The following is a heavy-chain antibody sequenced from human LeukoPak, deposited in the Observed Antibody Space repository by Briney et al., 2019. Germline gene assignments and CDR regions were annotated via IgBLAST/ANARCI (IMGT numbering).Heavy chain of an antibody. Sequence: PGGSLRLSCAASGFAFSTYDMHWVRQATGKGLEWVSAIGVAGDIYYPGSVKGRFTISRENAKNSLYLQMNSLSAGDTAVYYCARGFVHAFDIWGQGSMVTVSS. CDR1: GFAFSTYD. D-gene: IGHD6-6*01. J-gene: IGHJ3*02. CDR3: ARGFVHAFDI. CDR2: IGVAGDI. V-gene: IGHV3-13*04.